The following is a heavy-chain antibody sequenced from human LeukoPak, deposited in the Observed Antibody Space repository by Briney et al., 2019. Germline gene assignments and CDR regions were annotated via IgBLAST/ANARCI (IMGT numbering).Heavy chain of an antibody. CDR1: GGSISSYY. V-gene: IGHV4-59*01. J-gene: IGHJ4*02. CDR3: ARGDTYGDYVVY. D-gene: IGHD4-17*01. Sequence: PSETLSLTCTVSGGSISSYYWSWIRQPPGKGLEWIGYIYYSGSTNYNPSLKSRVTISIDTSKNQFSLKLSSVTAADTAVYYCARGDTYGDYVVYWGQGTVVTVSS. CDR2: IYYSGST.